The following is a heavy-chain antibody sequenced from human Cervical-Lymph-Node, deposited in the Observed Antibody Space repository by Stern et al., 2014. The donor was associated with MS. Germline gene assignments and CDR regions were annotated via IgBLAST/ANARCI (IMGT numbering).Heavy chain of an antibody. J-gene: IGHJ5*02. CDR3: ARAALPETRDWFDP. D-gene: IGHD1-14*01. CDR2: ISGSGSTI. CDR1: GFTFSDYY. V-gene: IGHV3-11*01. Sequence: QMQLVESGGGLVKPGGSLRLSCAASGFTFSDYYMHWIRQAPGKGLEWVSYISGSGSTIYYADSVKGRFTISRDNAKNSLYLQLNSLRAEDTAVYYCARAALPETRDWFDPWGQGTLVTVSS.